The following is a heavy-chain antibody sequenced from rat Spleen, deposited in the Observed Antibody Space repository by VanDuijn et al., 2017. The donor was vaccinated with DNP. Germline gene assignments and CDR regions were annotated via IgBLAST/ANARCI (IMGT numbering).Heavy chain of an antibody. D-gene: IGHD1-12*03. CDR3: AREGDYYNGYGDALDA. CDR1: GFTFTNYY. CDR2: IGSDGSRT. Sequence: EVQRVESGGGLVQPGNSLKLSCAASGFTFTNYYMAWVRQTTEKGLEWVAPIGSDGSRTYYRDSVKGRFSISRDDAKDTLYLQMNSLRSEDTATYYCAREGDYYNGYGDALDAWGQGTSVTVSS. V-gene: IGHV5-22*01. J-gene: IGHJ4*01.